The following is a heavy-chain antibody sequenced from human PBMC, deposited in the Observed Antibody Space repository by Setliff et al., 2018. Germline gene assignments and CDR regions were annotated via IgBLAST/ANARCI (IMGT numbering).Heavy chain of an antibody. V-gene: IGHV3-33*08. D-gene: IGHD2-15*01. CDR3: ARTCSGSGCYAGLES. Sequence: GRSLRLSCAASGFTFSTYRMHWVRQAPGKGLEWVAVIWDDGGNKYHADSVKGRFTISRDNSKDTLYLQMNSLRPEDTAVYYCARTCSGSGCYAGLESWGQGTPVTVS. CDR2: IWDDGGNK. CDR1: GFTFSTYR. J-gene: IGHJ4*02.